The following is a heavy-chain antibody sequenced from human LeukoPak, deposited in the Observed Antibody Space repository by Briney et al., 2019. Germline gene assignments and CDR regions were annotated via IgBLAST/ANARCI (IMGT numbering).Heavy chain of an antibody. Sequence: GGSLRLSCAASGFTFSNYAMNWVRQAPGKGLEWVSGISASGGSTDYADSVKGRFTISRDNSKNTLYLQMNSLRAEDTAVYYCANGDDASYVPFDYWGQGTLVTVSS. CDR2: ISASGGST. CDR1: GFTFSNYA. CDR3: ANGDDASYVPFDY. J-gene: IGHJ4*02. D-gene: IGHD7-27*01. V-gene: IGHV3-23*01.